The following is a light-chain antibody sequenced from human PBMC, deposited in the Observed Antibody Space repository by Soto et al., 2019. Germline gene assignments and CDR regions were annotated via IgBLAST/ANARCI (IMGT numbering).Light chain of an antibody. J-gene: IGKJ2*01. CDR2: GAS. V-gene: IGKV3-15*01. CDR1: QSVSSN. CDR3: QHYNNWPFT. Sequence: EIVMTQSPATLSVSPGERATLSCRASQSVSSNLAWHQQKPGQAPSLLIYGASARATGIPARFSGSGSGTEFTLTISNLQSEDFAVYYCQHYNNWPFTFGQGTKVDIK.